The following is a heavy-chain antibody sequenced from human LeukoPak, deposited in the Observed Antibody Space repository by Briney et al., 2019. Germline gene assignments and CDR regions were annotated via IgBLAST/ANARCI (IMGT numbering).Heavy chain of an antibody. CDR1: GLTFSSSW. Sequence: PGGSLRLSCAVSGLTFSSSWMDWVRQAPGKGLEWVSYISSSGSTIYYADSVKGRFTISRDNAKNSLYLQMNSLRAEDTAVYYCARRRYNWNAIDYWGQGTLVTVSS. J-gene: IGHJ4*02. D-gene: IGHD1-20*01. V-gene: IGHV3-48*04. CDR2: ISSSGSTI. CDR3: ARRRYNWNAIDY.